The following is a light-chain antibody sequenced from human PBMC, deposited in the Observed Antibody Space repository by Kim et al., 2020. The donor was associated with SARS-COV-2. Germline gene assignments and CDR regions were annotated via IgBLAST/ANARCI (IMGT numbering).Light chain of an antibody. CDR1: ALPNQY. CDR3: QSSDSSDTFWV. Sequence: PGQTGRITCSGDALPNQYAYWFQQKPGQAPVLVIYEDTERPSGIPERFSGSTSGTTVTLTISGVQAEDEADYYCQSSDSSDTFWVFGGGTKLTVL. J-gene: IGLJ3*02. V-gene: IGLV3-25*03. CDR2: EDT.